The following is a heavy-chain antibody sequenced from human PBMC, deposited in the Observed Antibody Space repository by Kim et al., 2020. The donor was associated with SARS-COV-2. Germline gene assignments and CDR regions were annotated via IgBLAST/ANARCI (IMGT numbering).Heavy chain of an antibody. V-gene: IGHV3-33*05. CDR2: ISYDGSNK. Sequence: GGSLRLSCAASGFTFSSYGMHWVRQAPGKGLEWVAVISYDGSNKYYADSVKGRFTISRDNSKNTLYLQMNSLRAEDTAVYYCARDRGGLLRYFDWLSEADAFDIWGQGTMVTVSS. CDR3: ARDRGGLLRYFDWLSEADAFDI. J-gene: IGHJ3*02. D-gene: IGHD3-9*01. CDR1: GFTFSSYG.